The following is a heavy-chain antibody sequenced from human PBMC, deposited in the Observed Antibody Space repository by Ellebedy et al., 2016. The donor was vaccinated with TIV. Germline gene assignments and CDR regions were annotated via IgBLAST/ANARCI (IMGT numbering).Heavy chain of an antibody. Sequence: GGSLRLSCAASGFTFSSYAMSWVRQAPGKGLEWVSAISGSGGSTYYADSVKGRFTISRDNSKNTLYLQMNSLRAEDTAVYYYAKVQFEEPTALIAVPGAFDIWGQGTMVTVSS. D-gene: IGHD6-19*01. J-gene: IGHJ3*02. CDR1: GFTFSSYA. V-gene: IGHV3-23*01. CDR3: AKVQFEEPTALIAVPGAFDI. CDR2: ISGSGGST.